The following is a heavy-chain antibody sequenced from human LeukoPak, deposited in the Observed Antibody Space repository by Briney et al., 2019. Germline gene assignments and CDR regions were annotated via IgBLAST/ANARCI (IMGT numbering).Heavy chain of an antibody. CDR2: IWYDGSNK. J-gene: IGHJ3*02. CDR1: GFTFMSYG. D-gene: IGHD1-26*01. Sequence: GSLRLSCAASGFTFMSYGMHWVRQAPGKGLEWVAVIWYDGSNKYYADSVKGRFTISRDNSKNTLYLQMNSLRAEDTAVYYCARGGATSIDDAFDIWGQGTMVTVSS. CDR3: ARGGATSIDDAFDI. V-gene: IGHV3-33*01.